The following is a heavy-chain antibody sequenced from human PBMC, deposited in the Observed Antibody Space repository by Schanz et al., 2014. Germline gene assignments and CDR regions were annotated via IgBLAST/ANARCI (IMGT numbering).Heavy chain of an antibody. J-gene: IGHJ3*02. CDR1: GGTFSSYA. CDR2: IIPILGME. V-gene: IGHV1-69*04. CDR3: ARDIQYHYDTSGPVGAFDI. Sequence: QVPLVQSGAEVKKPGSSVKVSCKASGGTFSSYAFSWVRQAPGQGLEWMGKIIPILGMENYAQKFQGRVTISADPYTSTAYMGLRSLRSDDPAVYYCARDIQYHYDTSGPVGAFDIWGQGTVVTVSS. D-gene: IGHD3-22*01.